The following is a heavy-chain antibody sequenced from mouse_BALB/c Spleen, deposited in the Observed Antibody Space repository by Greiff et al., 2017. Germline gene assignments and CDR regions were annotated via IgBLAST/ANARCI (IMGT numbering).Heavy chain of an antibody. CDR2: IYPGDGDT. CDR3: ARHEYGNYVGYFDV. J-gene: IGHJ1*01. D-gene: IGHD2-10*02. Sequence: SGAELARPGASVKLSCKASGYTFTSYWMQWVKQRPGQGLEWIGAIYPGDGDTRYTQKFKGKATLTADKSSSTAYMQLSSLASEDSAVYYCARHEYGNYVGYFDVWGAGTTVTVSS. CDR1: GYTFTSYW. V-gene: IGHV1-87*01.